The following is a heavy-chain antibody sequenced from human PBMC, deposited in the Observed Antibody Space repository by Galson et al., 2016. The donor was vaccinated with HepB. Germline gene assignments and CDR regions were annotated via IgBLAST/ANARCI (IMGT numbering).Heavy chain of an antibody. CDR1: GYTFTSYD. CDR3: AGGPEHYEMLAGSNWFDP. V-gene: IGHV1-8*01. D-gene: IGHD3-9*01. CDR2: MNPKSGNT. Sequence: SVKVSCKASGYTFTSYDINWVRQATGQGPEWMGWMNPKSGNTGHAQKFRGRVTMSRNISISTAYMELSSLRSDDTAVYYCAGGPEHYEMLAGSNWFDPWGQGTLVTVSS. J-gene: IGHJ5*02.